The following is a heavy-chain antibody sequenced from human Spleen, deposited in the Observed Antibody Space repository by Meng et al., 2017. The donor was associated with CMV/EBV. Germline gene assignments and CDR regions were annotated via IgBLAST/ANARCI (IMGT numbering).Heavy chain of an antibody. J-gene: IGHJ5*02. V-gene: IGHV4-34*01. CDR3: ARGVRFDP. D-gene: IGHD1-1*01. CDR2: INHSGST. Sequence: LSLTCAVYGGSFSGYYWGWIRQPPGKGLEWIGEINHSGSTNYNPSLKSRVTISVDTSKNQFSLKLSSVTAADTAVYYCARGVRFDPRGQGTLVTVSS. CDR1: GGSFSGYY.